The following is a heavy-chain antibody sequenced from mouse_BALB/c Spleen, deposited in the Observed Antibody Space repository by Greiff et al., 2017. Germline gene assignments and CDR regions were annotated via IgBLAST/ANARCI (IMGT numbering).Heavy chain of an antibody. CDR1: GFTFSDYY. CDR2: ISDGGSYT. Sequence: EVHLVESGGGLVKPGGSLKLSCAASGFTFSDYYMYWVRQTPEKRLEWVATISDGGSYTYYPDSVKGRFTISRDNAKNNLYLQMSSLKSEDTAMYYCARSPRGNFYFAYWGQGTLVTVSA. CDR3: ARSPRGNFYFAY. D-gene: IGHD2-1*01. V-gene: IGHV5-4*02. J-gene: IGHJ3*01.